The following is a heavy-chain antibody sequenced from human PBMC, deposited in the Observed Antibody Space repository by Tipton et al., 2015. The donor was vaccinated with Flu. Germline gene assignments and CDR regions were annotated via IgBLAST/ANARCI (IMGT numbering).Heavy chain of an antibody. D-gene: IGHD5-24*01. J-gene: IGHJ6*02. CDR2: IRSKAYGGTT. Sequence: SLRLSCTASGFTFGDYAMSWVRQAPGKGLEWVGFIRSKAYGGTTEYAASVKGRFTISRDDSKSIAYLQMNSLKTEDTAVYYCTRESRDGYIYYYYYGMDVWGQGTTVTVSS. CDR1: GFTFGDYA. V-gene: IGHV3-49*04. CDR3: TRESRDGYIYYYYYGMDV.